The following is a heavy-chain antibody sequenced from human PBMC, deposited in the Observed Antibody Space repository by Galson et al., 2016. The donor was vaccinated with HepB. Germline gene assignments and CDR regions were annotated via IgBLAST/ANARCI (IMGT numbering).Heavy chain of an antibody. D-gene: IGHD1-14*01. Sequence: SLRLSCAASGLSVNNNYMNWVRQAPGKGLEWVSVLYTGGTTLYADPVKGRFTISRDNSKNEVYLQMNSLRGDDTAVYFCASDSRKSNWPEAYNIWGQGTMVTVSS. CDR3: ASDSRKSNWPEAYNI. CDR1: GLSVNNNY. CDR2: LYTGGTT. J-gene: IGHJ3*02. V-gene: IGHV3-53*01.